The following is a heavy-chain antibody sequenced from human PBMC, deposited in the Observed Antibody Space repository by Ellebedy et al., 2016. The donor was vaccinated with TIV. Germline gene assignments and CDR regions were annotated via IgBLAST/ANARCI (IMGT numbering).Heavy chain of an antibody. Sequence: GGSLRLSCAASGFTFSNYNMNWVRQAPGKGLEWVSSISGSSTYIYYADSVEGRFTISRDNAKNSLYLQMSSLRAEDTAVYYCARDVGPSGGTWFFDYWGQGTLVTISS. D-gene: IGHD1-26*01. V-gene: IGHV3-21*01. CDR2: ISGSSTYI. CDR3: ARDVGPSGGTWFFDY. J-gene: IGHJ4*02. CDR1: GFTFSNYN.